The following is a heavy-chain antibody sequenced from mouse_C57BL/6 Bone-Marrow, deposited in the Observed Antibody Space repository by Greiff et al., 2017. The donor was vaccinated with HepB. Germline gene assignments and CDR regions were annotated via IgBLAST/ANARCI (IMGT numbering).Heavy chain of an antibody. CDR3: ARPTMVTTGYFDY. V-gene: IGHV1-69*01. CDR2: IDPSDSYT. Sequence: VQLQQPGAELVMPGASVKLSCKASGYTFTSYWMHWVKQRPGQGLEWIGEIDPSDSYTNYNQKFKGKSTLTVDKSSSTAYMQLSSLTSEDSAVYYCARPTMVTTGYFDYWGQGTTLTVSS. J-gene: IGHJ2*01. D-gene: IGHD2-9*01. CDR1: GYTFTSYW.